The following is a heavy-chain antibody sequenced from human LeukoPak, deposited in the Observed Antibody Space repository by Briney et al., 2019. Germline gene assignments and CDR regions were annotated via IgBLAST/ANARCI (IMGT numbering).Heavy chain of an antibody. Sequence: GRSLRLSCAASGFTFSSYGMHWVRQAPGKGLEWVAVIWYDGSNKYYADSVKGRFTISRDNSKNTLYLQMNSLRAEDTAVYYCARDGYYYDSSGYLSGGYYYYYYMDVRGKGTTVTVSS. D-gene: IGHD3-22*01. CDR2: IWYDGSNK. CDR3: ARDGYYYDSSGYLSGGYYYYYYMDV. CDR1: GFTFSSYG. V-gene: IGHV3-33*01. J-gene: IGHJ6*03.